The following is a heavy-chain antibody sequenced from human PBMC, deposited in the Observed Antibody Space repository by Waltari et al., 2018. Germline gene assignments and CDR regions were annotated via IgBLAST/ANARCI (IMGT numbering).Heavy chain of an antibody. CDR2: ISYDGSNK. V-gene: IGHV3-30*04. CDR1: GFTFSSYA. D-gene: IGHD4-17*01. Sequence: QVQLVESGGGVVQPGRSLRLSCAASGFTFSSYAMHWVRQAPGKGLEWVAVISYDGSNKDYADSVKGRFTISRDNSKNTLYLQMNSLRAEDTAVYYCARDFYGDYVPGPNWGQGTLVTVSS. CDR3: ARDFYGDYVPGPN. J-gene: IGHJ4*02.